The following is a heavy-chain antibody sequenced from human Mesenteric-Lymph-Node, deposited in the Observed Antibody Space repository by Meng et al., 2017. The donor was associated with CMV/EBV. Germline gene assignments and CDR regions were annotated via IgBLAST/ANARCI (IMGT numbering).Heavy chain of an antibody. CDR1: GFTFSSYA. V-gene: IGHV3-30*04. J-gene: IGHJ4*02. CDR2: IPFDGNNE. CDR3: ARGTGSGSWLIDS. Sequence: GGSLRLSCAASGFTFSSYAMHWVRQAPGKGLEWVAVIPFDGNNEHYADSVKGRFTISRDNSKNTLYLQVNSLRLEDTGVYYCARGTGSGSWLIDSWGQGTLVTVPQ. D-gene: IGHD6-13*01.